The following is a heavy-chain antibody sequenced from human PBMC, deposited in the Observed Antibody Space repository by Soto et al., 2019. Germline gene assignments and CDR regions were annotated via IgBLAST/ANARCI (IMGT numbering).Heavy chain of an antibody. CDR3: ERDPAARADWYTVYYYGFEV. D-gene: IGHD3-9*01. Sequence: GGSLRLSRKASDFHLSNYGANWVRQSPGKELQSVPLISFDGFSQYYAEFARGRFTISRDNPKNTLYLQTNHLRPEESDFYLCERDPAARADWYTVYYYGFEVWVPGTTVTVSS. CDR1: DFHLSNYG. CDR2: ISFDGFSQ. J-gene: IGHJ6*02. V-gene: IGHV3-30*03.